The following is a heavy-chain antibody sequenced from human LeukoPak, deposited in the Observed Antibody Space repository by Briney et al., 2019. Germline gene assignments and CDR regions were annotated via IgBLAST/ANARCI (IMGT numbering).Heavy chain of an antibody. Sequence: SETLSLTCTVSGASISSSTCYWGWIRQPPGKGLEWIGTVYYSGGTSYYPSLKSRVTISVDTSKNQFSLKLASVTAADTAVYYCATQAAGGPLDYWGQGTLVTVSS. V-gene: IGHV4-39*01. CDR3: ATQAAGGPLDY. CDR2: VYYSGGT. J-gene: IGHJ4*02. CDR1: GASISSSTCY. D-gene: IGHD2-15*01.